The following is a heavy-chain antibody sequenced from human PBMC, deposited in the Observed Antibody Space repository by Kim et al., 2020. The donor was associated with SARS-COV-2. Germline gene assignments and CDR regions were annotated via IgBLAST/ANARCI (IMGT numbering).Heavy chain of an antibody. J-gene: IGHJ4*02. Sequence: GGSLRLSCAASRFTFSSYWMGWVRQAPGKGLEWVANIKEDGSDKYYVDSVKGRFTISRDNAKNSLYLQMNSLRAEDTALYYCARDTYRFFDYWGQGTLVTVSS. CDR3: ARDTYRFFDY. CDR1: RFTFSSYW. D-gene: IGHD3-16*01. V-gene: IGHV3-7*01. CDR2: IKEDGSDK.